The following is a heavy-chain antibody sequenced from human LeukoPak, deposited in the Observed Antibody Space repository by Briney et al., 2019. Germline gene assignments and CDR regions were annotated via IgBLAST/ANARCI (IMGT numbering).Heavy chain of an antibody. D-gene: IGHD6-19*01. CDR2: IWYDGSNK. Sequence: GGSLRLSCAASGFTFSSYGMHWVRQAPGKGLEWVAVIWYDGSNKYYADSVKGRFTISRDNSKNTPYLQMNSLRAEDTAVYYCAKVGGQWLSWFDPWGQGTLVTVSS. CDR1: GFTFSSYG. CDR3: AKVGGQWLSWFDP. V-gene: IGHV3-33*06. J-gene: IGHJ5*02.